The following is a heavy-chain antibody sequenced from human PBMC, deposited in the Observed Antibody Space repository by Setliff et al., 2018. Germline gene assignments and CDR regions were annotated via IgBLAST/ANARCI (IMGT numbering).Heavy chain of an antibody. CDR2: ISSISNYI. V-gene: IGHV3-21*04. CDR1: GLPFSNSN. J-gene: IGHJ5*02. D-gene: IGHD3-10*01. CDR3: ARDRGGTNPWFDP. Sequence: GGSLRLSCVASGLPFSNSNMNWVRQAPGGGLEWVSSISSISNYIYYADSVKGRFTISRDISTSTLYLHMNSLRAEDTAVYYCARDRGGTNPWFDPWGQGTLVTVSS.